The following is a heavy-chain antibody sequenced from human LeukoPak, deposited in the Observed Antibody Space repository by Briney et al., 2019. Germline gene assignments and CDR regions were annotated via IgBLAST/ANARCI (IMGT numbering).Heavy chain of an antibody. CDR1: GFTFSDYY. Sequence: PGGSLRLSCAASGFTFSDYYMSWIRQAPGKGLEWVSYISSSGSTKYYADSVKGRFTISRDNAKNSYLQMNSLRAEDTAVYYCARGRPAAMGVDYWGQGTLVTVSS. J-gene: IGHJ4*02. V-gene: IGHV3-11*01. D-gene: IGHD2-2*01. CDR3: ARGRPAAMGVDY. CDR2: ISSSGSTK.